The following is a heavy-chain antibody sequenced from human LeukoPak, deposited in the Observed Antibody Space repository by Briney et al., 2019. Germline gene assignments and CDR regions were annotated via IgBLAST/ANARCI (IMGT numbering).Heavy chain of an antibody. Sequence: VASVKVSCKASGYTFTSYGISWVRQAPGKGLEWMGWISGYNGNTNYAQKLQGRVTMTTDTSTSTVYMELRSLRFDDTAVYYCARDLKMGYSSGRYSWGTGSSNDYWGQGTLVTVSS. CDR1: GYTFTSYG. CDR2: ISGYNGNT. J-gene: IGHJ4*02. CDR3: ARDLKMGYSSGRYSWGTGSSNDY. D-gene: IGHD6-19*01. V-gene: IGHV1-18*01.